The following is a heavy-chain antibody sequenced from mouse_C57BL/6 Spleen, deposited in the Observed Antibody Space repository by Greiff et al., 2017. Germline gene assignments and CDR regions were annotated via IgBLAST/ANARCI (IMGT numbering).Heavy chain of an antibody. CDR2: INPSSGYT. CDR1: GYTFTSYW. CDR3: AREDYYGSNYFDY. J-gene: IGHJ2*01. Sequence: QVHVKQSGAELAKPGASVKLSCKASGYTFTSYWMHWVKQRPGQGLEWIGYINPSSGYTKYNQKFKDKATLTADKSSSTAYMQLSSLTYEDSAVYYCAREDYYGSNYFDYWGQGTTLTVSS. V-gene: IGHV1-7*01. D-gene: IGHD1-1*01.